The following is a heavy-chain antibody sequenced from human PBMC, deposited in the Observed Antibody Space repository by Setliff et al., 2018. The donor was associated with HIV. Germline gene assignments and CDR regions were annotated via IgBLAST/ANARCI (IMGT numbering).Heavy chain of an antibody. V-gene: IGHV4-4*08. J-gene: IGHJ4*02. CDR3: AREGEGELPGY. Sequence: SETLSLTCTVSGDSINNYYWSWIRQPPGKGLEWIGYVYSTGSTNSKSSLKSRVTISVDTSKNQFSLKLSSVTAADTAMYYCAREGEGELPGYWGQGTLVTVSS. CDR2: VYSTGST. D-gene: IGHD1-7*01. CDR1: GDSINNYY.